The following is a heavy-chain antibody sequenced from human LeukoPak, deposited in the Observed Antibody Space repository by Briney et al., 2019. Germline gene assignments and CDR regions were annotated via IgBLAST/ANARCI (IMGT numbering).Heavy chain of an antibody. V-gene: IGHV1-2*02. Sequence: GASVKVSFMASGYTFTAYYMHWVRQAPGQGLEWMGWINPNSGGTNYAQKFQGRVTMTRDTAISTAYMELSRLRSDDTAVYYCARDRSAARLRRGWAFDIWGQGTMVTVSS. J-gene: IGHJ3*02. CDR3: ARDRSAARLRRGWAFDI. D-gene: IGHD6-6*01. CDR1: GYTFTAYY. CDR2: INPNSGGT.